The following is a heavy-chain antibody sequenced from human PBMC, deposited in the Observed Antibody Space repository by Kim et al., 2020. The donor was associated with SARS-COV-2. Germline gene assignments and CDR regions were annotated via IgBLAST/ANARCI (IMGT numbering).Heavy chain of an antibody. D-gene: IGHD3-3*01. CDR3: ASAKYDFWSGYYPDY. CDR2: IYYSGST. Sequence: GKGLEWIGYIYYSGSTYYNPSLKSRVTISVDTSKNQFSLKLSSVTAADTAVYYCASAKYDFWSGYYPDYWGQGTLVTVSS. V-gene: IGHV4-31*02. J-gene: IGHJ4*02.